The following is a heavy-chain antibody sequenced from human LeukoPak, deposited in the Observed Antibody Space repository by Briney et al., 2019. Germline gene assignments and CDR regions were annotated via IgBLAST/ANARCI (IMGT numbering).Heavy chain of an antibody. CDR3: AKVAGEYQLPHYYYYYMDV. J-gene: IGHJ6*03. CDR1: GFTFSSYG. V-gene: IGHV3-30*02. Sequence: GGSLRLSCAASGFTFSSYGMHWVRQAPGKGLEWVAFIRYDGSNKYYADSVKGRFTISRDNSKNTLYLQMNSLRAEDTAVHYCAKVAGEYQLPHYYYYYMDVWGKGTTVTVSS. CDR2: IRYDGSNK. D-gene: IGHD2-2*01.